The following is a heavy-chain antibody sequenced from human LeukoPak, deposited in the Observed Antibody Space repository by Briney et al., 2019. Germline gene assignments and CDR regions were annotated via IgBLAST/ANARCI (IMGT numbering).Heavy chain of an antibody. J-gene: IGHJ5*02. CDR3: ATQDDFWSGYNWFDP. CDR2: ISGSGGST. Sequence: GGSLRLPCAASGFTFSSYAMSWVRQAPGKGLEWVSSISGSGGSTYYADSVKGRFTISRDNSKNTLYLQMNSLRAEDTAVYYCATQDDFWSGYNWFDPWGQGTLVTVSS. V-gene: IGHV3-23*01. D-gene: IGHD3-3*01. CDR1: GFTFSSYA.